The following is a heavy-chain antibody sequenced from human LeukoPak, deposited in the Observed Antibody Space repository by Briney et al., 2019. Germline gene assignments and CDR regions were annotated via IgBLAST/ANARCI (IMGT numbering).Heavy chain of an antibody. CDR2: ISSRSTYI. CDR1: GFTFSSYE. V-gene: IGHV3-21*01. CDR3: ATSMAQDVDAFHI. J-gene: IGHJ3*02. D-gene: IGHD2-8*01. Sequence: GGSLRLSCAASGFTFSSYEMNWVRQAPGKGLEWVSSISSRSTYIYYEDSVKGRFTISRDNAKNSLYLQMNNLRAEDTAMFYCATSMAQDVDAFHIWGQGTMVTVSS.